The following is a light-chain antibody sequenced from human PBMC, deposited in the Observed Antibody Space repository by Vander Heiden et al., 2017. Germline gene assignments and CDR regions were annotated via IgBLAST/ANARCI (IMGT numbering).Light chain of an antibody. V-gene: IGKV1-8*01. CDR3: QQNDSYPSIT. Sequence: AIRMTQSPSSLSAPTGDRVTITCRASQGISSYLAWYQQKPGKAPKLLIYAASTLQSGVPSRFSGSGYGTDFTLTISCLQSEDFAPYYCQQNDSYPSITFGQGTQLEIK. CDR2: AAS. CDR1: QGISSY. J-gene: IGKJ5*01.